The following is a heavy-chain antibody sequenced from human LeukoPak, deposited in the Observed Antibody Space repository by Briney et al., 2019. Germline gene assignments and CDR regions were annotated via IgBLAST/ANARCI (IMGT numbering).Heavy chain of an antibody. CDR3: ATSARTYLGSSLDY. V-gene: IGHV3-23*01. CDR1: GFTFSSYA. Sequence: PGGSLRLSCAASGFTFSSYAMSWVRQAPWKGLEWVSAISGSGGSTYYADSVKGRFTISRDNSKNTLYLQMNSLRAEDTALYYCATSARTYLGSSLDYWGQGTLVTVSS. D-gene: IGHD2-15*01. CDR2: ISGSGGST. J-gene: IGHJ4*02.